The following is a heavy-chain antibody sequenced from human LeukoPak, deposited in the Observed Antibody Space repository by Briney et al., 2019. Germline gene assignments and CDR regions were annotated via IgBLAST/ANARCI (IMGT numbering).Heavy chain of an antibody. V-gene: IGHV3-48*03. J-gene: IGHJ4*02. D-gene: IGHD4-17*01. CDR1: GFTFSNSE. CDR2: ISSSANTI. Sequence: GGSLRLSCAASGFTFSNSEMNWVRQAPGKGLEWVSYISSSANTIDYADSVKGRYTISRDNAKNSLYLQMNSLRAEDVGVYYCAREGDYDRLEYWGQGTLVTVSS. CDR3: AREGDYDRLEY.